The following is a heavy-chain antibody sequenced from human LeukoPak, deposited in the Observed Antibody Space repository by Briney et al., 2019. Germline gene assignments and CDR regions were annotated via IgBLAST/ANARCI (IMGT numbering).Heavy chain of an antibody. V-gene: IGHV1-18*01. CDR1: GYTFTSYG. CDR2: ISAYNGNT. D-gene: IGHD2-15*01. J-gene: IGHJ2*01. Sequence: GASVKVSCKASGYTFTSYGISWVRQAPGQGLEWMGWISAYNGNTNYAQKLQGRVTMTTDTSTSTAYMELRSLRSDDTAVYYCARDGYCSGGSCGTGRRLRYFDLWGRGTLVTVSS. CDR3: ARDGYCSGGSCGTGRRLRYFDL.